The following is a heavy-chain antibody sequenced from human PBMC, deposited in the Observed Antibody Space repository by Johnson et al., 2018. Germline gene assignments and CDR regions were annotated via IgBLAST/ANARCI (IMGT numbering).Heavy chain of an antibody. V-gene: IGHV3-49*03. CDR1: GFTFGDYA. D-gene: IGHD5-18*01. CDR2: IRSQAYGGTT. Sequence: VQLVESGGGLVQXGRSLRLXCTASGFTFGDYAMSWFRQAPGKGLEWVGFIRSQAYGGTTEYAASVTGRFTISRDDSKSIAYLQMNSLKTEDTAVCYCTRGPGIWLPGAFDIWGQGTMVTVSS. CDR3: TRGPGIWLPGAFDI. J-gene: IGHJ3*02.